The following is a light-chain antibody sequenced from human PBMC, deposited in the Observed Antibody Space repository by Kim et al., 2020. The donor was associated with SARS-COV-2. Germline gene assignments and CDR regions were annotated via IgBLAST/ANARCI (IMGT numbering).Light chain of an antibody. CDR1: QSLSSN. CDR3: QQYSNWPYT. Sequence: ERATLTGRASQSLSSNLAGYHQIPGQAPRTLISVAATGSTGIPARFSGTGSGTELTLTISSLQSEDFAVDYCQQYSNWPYTFGQGTDLEI. V-gene: IGKV3-15*01. J-gene: IGKJ2*01. CDR2: VAA.